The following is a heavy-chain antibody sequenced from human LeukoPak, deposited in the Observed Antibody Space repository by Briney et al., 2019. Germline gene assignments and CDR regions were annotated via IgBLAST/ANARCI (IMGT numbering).Heavy chain of an antibody. CDR2: IYYSGST. Sequence: SETLSLTCTVSGGSISSGDYYWSWIRQPPGKGLEWIGYIYYSGSTYYNPSLKSRVTISVDTSKNQFSLKLSSVTAADTAVYSGARDRGGDSNFDYWGKEPLVT. CDR1: GGSISSGDYY. V-gene: IGHV4-30-4*08. J-gene: IGHJ4*02. CDR3: ARDRGGDSNFDY. D-gene: IGHD3-16*01.